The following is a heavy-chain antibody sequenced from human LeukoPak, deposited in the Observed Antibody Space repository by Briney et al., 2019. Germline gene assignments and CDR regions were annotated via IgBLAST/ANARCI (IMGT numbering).Heavy chain of an antibody. D-gene: IGHD3-9*01. Sequence: SVKVSCKASGGTFSSYAISWVRQAPGQGLEWMGRIIPIFGTANYAQKFQGRVTITTDESTSTAYMELSSLRSEDTAVYYGARESHYDILTGYYNGFDYWGQGTLVTVSS. CDR1: GGTFSSYA. V-gene: IGHV1-69*05. CDR3: ARESHYDILTGYYNGFDY. CDR2: IIPIFGTA. J-gene: IGHJ4*02.